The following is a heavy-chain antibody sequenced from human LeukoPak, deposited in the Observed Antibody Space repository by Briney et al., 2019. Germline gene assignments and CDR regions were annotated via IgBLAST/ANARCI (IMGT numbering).Heavy chain of an antibody. CDR1: GGSISTYF. J-gene: IGHJ1*01. V-gene: IGHV4-59*12. Sequence: PSETLSLTCTVSGGSISTYFWSWIRQPPGKGLEWIGYIYYSGGTNYNPSLKSRVTISEDTSKNQFSLKLSSVTAADTAVYYCARARNPYYYDSSGHGGYFQHWGQGTLVTVSS. D-gene: IGHD3-22*01. CDR2: IYYSGGT. CDR3: ARARNPYYYDSSGHGGYFQH.